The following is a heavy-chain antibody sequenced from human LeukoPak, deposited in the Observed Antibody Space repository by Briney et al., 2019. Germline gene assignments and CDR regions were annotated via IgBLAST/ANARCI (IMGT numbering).Heavy chain of an antibody. CDR2: IYYTGST. J-gene: IGHJ4*02. V-gene: IGHV4-59*08. D-gene: IGHD6-6*01. Sequence: SETLSLTCSVSGGSISSLYWRWIRQPPGKGLEWIGYIYYTGSTNYNPSLKSRVTMFVDMSKNQFSLRLRSVTAADTAVYYCSRHRTYSSSSPFDYWGQGTLVTVSS. CDR1: GGSISSLY. CDR3: SRHRTYSSSSPFDY.